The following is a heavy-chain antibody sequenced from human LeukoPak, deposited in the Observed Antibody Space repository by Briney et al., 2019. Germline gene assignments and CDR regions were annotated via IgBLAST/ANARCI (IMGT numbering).Heavy chain of an antibody. J-gene: IGHJ4*02. Sequence: ASVKVSCKASGYTFTSYDINWVRQATGQGLEWMGWMNPNSGNTGYAQKFQGRVTITRNTSISTAYMELSSLRSEDTAVYYCARAGDSSGWFDYWGQGTLVTVSS. CDR3: ARAGDSSGWFDY. D-gene: IGHD6-19*01. CDR1: GYTFTSYD. CDR2: MNPNSGNT. V-gene: IGHV1-8*03.